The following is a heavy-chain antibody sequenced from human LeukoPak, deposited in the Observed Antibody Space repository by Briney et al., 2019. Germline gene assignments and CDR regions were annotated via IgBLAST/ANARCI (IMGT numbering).Heavy chain of an antibody. CDR1: GFTFSSYS. CDR3: ARAPYEAAAGTSSGNY. D-gene: IGHD6-13*01. V-gene: IGHV3-21*01. Sequence: PGGSLRLSCAASGFTFSSYSMNWARQAPGKGLEWVSSISSSSSYIYYADSVKGRFTISRDNAKNSLYLQMNSLRAEDTAVYYCARAPYEAAAGTSSGNYWGQGTLVTVSS. CDR2: ISSSSSYI. J-gene: IGHJ4*02.